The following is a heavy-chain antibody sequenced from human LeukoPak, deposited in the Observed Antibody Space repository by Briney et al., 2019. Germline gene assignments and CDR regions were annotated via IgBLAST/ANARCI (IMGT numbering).Heavy chain of an antibody. V-gene: IGHV3-15*04. Sequence: GGSLRLSCSASGFTFTNAWMSWVRQAPGKGLEWVGRIESTAVGGTADYAAPVRGRFTISRDDSKNTLYLQMNSLKIEDTGVYYRTTDFDMWGQGTMVTVSS. CDR2: IESTAVGGTA. CDR3: TTDFDM. CDR1: GFTFTNAW. J-gene: IGHJ3*02.